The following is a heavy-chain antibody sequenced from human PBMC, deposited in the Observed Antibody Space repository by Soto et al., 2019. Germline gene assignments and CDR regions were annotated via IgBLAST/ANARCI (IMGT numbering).Heavy chain of an antibody. D-gene: IGHD3-10*01. J-gene: IGHJ4*02. Sequence: LRLSCAASGFTFSSHVMSWVRQAPGKRLEWVSAISGSDGSTYYADSVKGRFTISRDNSKNTLYLQMNSLRAEDTAVYYCAKDLSYPSGSSDYWGQGTLVTVSS. CDR3: AKDLSYPSGSSDY. CDR2: ISGSDGST. V-gene: IGHV3-23*01. CDR1: GFTFSSHV.